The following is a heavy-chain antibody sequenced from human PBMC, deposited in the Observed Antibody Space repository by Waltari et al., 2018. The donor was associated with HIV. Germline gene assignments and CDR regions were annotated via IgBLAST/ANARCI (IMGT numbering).Heavy chain of an antibody. V-gene: IGHV3-66*01. D-gene: IGHD5-18*01. Sequence: EVQLVESGGGLVQPGGSLRLSCAASGFPVSSNYMSWVRQAPGKGLEWVSLIYTVGSTYYAESVNGRFTISRDNSKNTLYLQRNSLRAEDTAVYYCASPDTTMVHGHYYFYHMDVWGQGTTVTVSS. J-gene: IGHJ6*02. CDR2: IYTVGST. CDR1: GFPVSSNY. CDR3: ASPDTTMVHGHYYFYHMDV.